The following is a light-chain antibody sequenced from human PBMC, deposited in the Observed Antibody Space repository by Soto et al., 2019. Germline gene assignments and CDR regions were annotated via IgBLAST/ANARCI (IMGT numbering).Light chain of an antibody. J-gene: IGLJ3*02. CDR1: TIGSKS. CDR3: QVWDSSTDHIL. Sequence: SYVVTQPPSVSVAPGQTARITCGGTTIGSKSVHGYQQRPGQAPVLVVYDDSDRPSGIPERFSGSNSGNTATLTISRVEAGDEADYYCQVWDSSTDHILSGGGTKLTVL. CDR2: DDS. V-gene: IGLV3-21*02.